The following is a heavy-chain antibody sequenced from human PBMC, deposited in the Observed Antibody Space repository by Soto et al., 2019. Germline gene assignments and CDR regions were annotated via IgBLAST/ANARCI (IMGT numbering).Heavy chain of an antibody. CDR1: GFTFSSYA. Sequence: QVQLVEYGGGVVQPGTSLRLSCAASGFTFSSYAMHWARQAPGKGLEWVTVISIRGGDEYYAESVRGRFTISRDDSKNTLYLQTDSLRVEDTAVFYCARGTIVARQHLDYWGQCTLVTVSS. J-gene: IGHJ4*02. V-gene: IGHV3-30*03. CDR2: ISIRGGDE. CDR3: ARGTIVARQHLDY. D-gene: IGHD6-6*01.